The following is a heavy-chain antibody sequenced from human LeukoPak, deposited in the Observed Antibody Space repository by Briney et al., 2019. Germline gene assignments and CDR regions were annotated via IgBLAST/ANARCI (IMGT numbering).Heavy chain of an antibody. CDR3: ARRPKYVVVPAKTKGRGAFDI. CDR1: GGSFSGYY. V-gene: IGHV4-34*01. Sequence: SETLSLTCAVYGGSFSGYYWSWIRQPPGKGLEWIGEINHSGSTNYNPSLKSRVTISVDTSKNQFSLKLSSVTAADTAVYYCARRPKYVVVPAKTKGRGAFDIWGQGTMVTVSS. J-gene: IGHJ3*02. D-gene: IGHD2-2*01. CDR2: INHSGST.